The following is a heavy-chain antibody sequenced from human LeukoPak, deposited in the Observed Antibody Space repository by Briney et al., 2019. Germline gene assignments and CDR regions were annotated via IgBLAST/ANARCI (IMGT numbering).Heavy chain of an antibody. CDR1: GFSFSSFW. D-gene: IGHD6-19*01. J-gene: IGHJ4*02. CDR2: IKQDGSEE. V-gene: IGHV3-7*01. CDR3: ARAAYSSGWYGVLGY. Sequence: PGGSLRLSCEASGFSFSSFWMSWVRQAPGKGLEWVANIKQDGSEENYVDSVKGRFTISRDNAKNSLFLQMNSLRAEDTAVYYCARAAYSSGWYGVLGYWGQGTLVTVSS.